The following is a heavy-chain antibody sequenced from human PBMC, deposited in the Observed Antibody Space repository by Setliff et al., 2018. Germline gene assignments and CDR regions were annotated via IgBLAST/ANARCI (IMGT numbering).Heavy chain of an antibody. V-gene: IGHV3-74*01. J-gene: IGHJ3*02. CDR3: AREKSVWFGELIGGAFDI. Sequence: AGSLEISCAASGFTFSSYWMHWVRQAPGKGLVWVSRINSDGSSTSYADSVKGRFTISRDNAKNTLYLQMNSLRAEDTAVYYCAREKSVWFGELIGGAFDIWGQGTMVTVSS. CDR2: INSDGSST. D-gene: IGHD3-10*01. CDR1: GFTFSSYW.